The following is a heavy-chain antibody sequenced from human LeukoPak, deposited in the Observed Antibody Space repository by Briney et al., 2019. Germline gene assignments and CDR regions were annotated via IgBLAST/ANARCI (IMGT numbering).Heavy chain of an antibody. CDR1: GGSFSGYY. CDR3: ARTTVVTPYYYYGVDV. Sequence: SETLSLTCAVYGGSFSGYYWSWIRQPPGKGLEWIGEIYHSGSTNYNPSLKSRVTTSVDKSKNQFSLKLSSVTAADTAVYYCARTTVVTPYYYYGVDVWGQGTTVTVSS. CDR2: IYHSGST. D-gene: IGHD4-23*01. V-gene: IGHV4-34*01. J-gene: IGHJ6*02.